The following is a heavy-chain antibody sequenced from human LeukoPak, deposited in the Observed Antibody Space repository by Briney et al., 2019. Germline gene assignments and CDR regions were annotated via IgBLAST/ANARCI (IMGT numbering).Heavy chain of an antibody. V-gene: IGHV1-18*04. Sequence: ASVKVSCKASGYTFTSYGISWVRQAPGQGLEWIGWISLYNGNTNYAQKVQGRVTMTTETSTSTAYMELRSLRSDDTAVYYCARARDKYHYGTSAYFPFDYWGQGTLVTVSA. CDR3: ARARDKYHYGTSAYFPFDY. D-gene: IGHD3-22*01. J-gene: IGHJ4*02. CDR2: ISLYNGNT. CDR1: GYTFTSYG.